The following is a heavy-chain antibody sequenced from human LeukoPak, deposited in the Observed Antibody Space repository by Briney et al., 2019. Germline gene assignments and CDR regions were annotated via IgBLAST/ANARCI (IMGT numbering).Heavy chain of an antibody. CDR2: ISGSGGST. Sequence: GGSLRLSCAASGFTFSSYAMSWVRQAPGKGLEWVSAISGSGGSTYYADSVKGRFTISRDNSENTLYLQMNSLRAEDTAVYYCAKGGSYGNDAFDIWGQGTMVTVSS. V-gene: IGHV3-23*01. J-gene: IGHJ3*02. CDR3: AKGGSYGNDAFDI. CDR1: GFTFSSYA. D-gene: IGHD4-17*01.